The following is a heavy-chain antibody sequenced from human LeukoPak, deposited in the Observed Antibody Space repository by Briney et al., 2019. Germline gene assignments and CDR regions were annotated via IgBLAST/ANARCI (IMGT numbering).Heavy chain of an antibody. J-gene: IGHJ4*02. Sequence: SETLSLTCTVSGGSISSGNYYWGWIRQPPGKGLEWIGSVYYSGSTYYNPSLKSRVTMSVDTSNNQFSMRLNSVTAADTAVYYCARETLVYSSLDYWGQGTLVTVSS. CDR2: VYYSGST. CDR3: ARETLVYSSLDY. V-gene: IGHV4-39*02. D-gene: IGHD6-13*01. CDR1: GGSISSGNYY.